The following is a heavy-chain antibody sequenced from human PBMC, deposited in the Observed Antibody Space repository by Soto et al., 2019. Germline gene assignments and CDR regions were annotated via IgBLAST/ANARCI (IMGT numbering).Heavy chain of an antibody. J-gene: IGHJ6*02. V-gene: IGHV5-10-1*01. CDR2: IDPSDSYT. CDR3: ARWGGYDLDPYYCGMDV. D-gene: IGHD5-12*01. Sequence: PGESLKISCKGSGYSFTSYWISWVRQMPGKGLEWMGRIDPSDSYTNYSPSFQGHVTISADKSISTAYLQWSSLKASDTAMYYCARWGGYDLDPYYCGMDVWGQGTKLTVSS. CDR1: GYSFTSYW.